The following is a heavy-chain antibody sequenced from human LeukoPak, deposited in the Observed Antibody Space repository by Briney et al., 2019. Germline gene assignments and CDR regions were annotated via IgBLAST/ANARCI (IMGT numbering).Heavy chain of an antibody. CDR2: INSDGSST. CDR1: GFTFSSYW. V-gene: IGHV3-74*01. CDR3: ARSFPGYCSSTSCSNYYGMDV. J-gene: IGHJ6*02. Sequence: GGSLRLSCAASGFTFSSYWMHWVRQAPGKGLVWVSRINSDGSSTSYADSVKGRFTISRDNAKNTLYLQMNSLRAEDTAVYYCARSFPGYCSSTSCSNYYGMDVWGQGTTVTVSS. D-gene: IGHD2-2*01.